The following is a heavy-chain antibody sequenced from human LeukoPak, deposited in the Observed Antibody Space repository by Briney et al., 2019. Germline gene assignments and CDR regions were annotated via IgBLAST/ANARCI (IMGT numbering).Heavy chain of an antibody. CDR3: ARGRTNYHAGDKYNCFDS. V-gene: IGHV1-8*01. CDR2: VNTTTSNT. CDR1: ASTFTYYD. D-gene: IGHD2-8*01. Sequence: SVTLSFSSTASTFTYYDISWLRHAPGQGQERLGCVNTTTSNTAYAYTFHVTVTFSSTTYSSKAYMELKSLKSGDTAVYYGARGRTNYHAGDKYNCFDSWGQGTLVTVSS. J-gene: IGHJ5*01.